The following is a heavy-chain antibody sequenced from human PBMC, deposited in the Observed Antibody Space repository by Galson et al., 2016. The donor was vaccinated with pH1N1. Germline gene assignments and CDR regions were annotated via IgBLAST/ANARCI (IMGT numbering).Heavy chain of an antibody. V-gene: IGHV4-34*01. Sequence: TLSLTCAVSGASISAYYWSWIRQPPGRGLEWIGEIHHSGTTNYNPSLKSRVTISVDTSKNQFSLNLTSVTAADTAVYYCARGSRIVLVPAAIEDFYYFGLDGWGQGTTVTVSS. CDR1: GASISAYY. CDR2: IHHSGTT. J-gene: IGHJ6*02. D-gene: IGHD2-2*01. CDR3: ARGSRIVLVPAAIEDFYYFGLDG.